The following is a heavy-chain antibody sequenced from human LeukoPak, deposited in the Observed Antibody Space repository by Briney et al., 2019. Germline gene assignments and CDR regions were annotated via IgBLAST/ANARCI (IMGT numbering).Heavy chain of an antibody. Sequence: GGSLRLSCAASGFTFSSYAMHWVRQAPGKGLEWVAVISYDGSNKYYADSVKGRFTISRDNSKNTLYLQMNSLRAEDTAVYYCARDASYSSGWYHDAFDIWGQGTMVTVSS. V-gene: IGHV3-30-3*01. CDR2: ISYDGSNK. CDR1: GFTFSSYA. J-gene: IGHJ3*02. CDR3: ARDASYSSGWYHDAFDI. D-gene: IGHD6-19*01.